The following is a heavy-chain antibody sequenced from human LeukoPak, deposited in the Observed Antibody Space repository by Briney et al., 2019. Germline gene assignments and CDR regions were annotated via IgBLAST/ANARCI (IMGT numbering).Heavy chain of an antibody. J-gene: IGHJ4*02. CDR2: IIPIFGTA. CDR3: ARGAVPMIVVVIEFDY. Sequence: ASVKVSCKASGGTFSSYAISWVRQAPGQGLEWMGRIIPIFGTANYAQKLQGRVTMTTDTSTSTAYMELRSLRSDDTAVYYCARGAVPMIVVVIEFDYWGQGTLVTVSS. D-gene: IGHD3-22*01. CDR1: GGTFSSYA. V-gene: IGHV1-69*05.